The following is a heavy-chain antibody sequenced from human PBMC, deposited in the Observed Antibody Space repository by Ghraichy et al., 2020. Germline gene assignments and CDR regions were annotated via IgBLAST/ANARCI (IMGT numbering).Heavy chain of an antibody. CDR3: ARRSLDRFSGTYTFDT. CDR1: GDSTSRSF. V-gene: IGHV4-59*08. D-gene: IGHD1-14*01. CDR2: ISYTASP. J-gene: IGHJ5*02. Sequence: SETLSLTCTVSGDSTSRSFWAWIRQPPGKGLEWIAFISYTASPKYNLSLESRVAISMDTSRNQFSLRLDSVTASDTAVYFCARRSLDRFSGTYTFDTWGQGTLVTVSS.